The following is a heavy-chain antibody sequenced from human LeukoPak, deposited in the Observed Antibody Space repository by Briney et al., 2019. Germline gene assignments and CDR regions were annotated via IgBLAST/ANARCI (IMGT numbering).Heavy chain of an antibody. V-gene: IGHV4-34*01. CDR1: GGSFSGYY. J-gene: IGHJ4*02. D-gene: IGHD3-22*01. CDR3: ARDSITMIDY. CDR2: INHSGST. Sequence: SETLSLTCAVYGGSFSGYYWSWIRQPPGKGLEWIGEINHSGSTNYNPSLKSRVTISVDTSKNQFSLKLSSVTAAGTAVYYCARDSITMIDYWGQGTLVTVSS.